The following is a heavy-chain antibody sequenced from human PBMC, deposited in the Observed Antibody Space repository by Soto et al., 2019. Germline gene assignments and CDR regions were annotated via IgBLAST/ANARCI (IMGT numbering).Heavy chain of an antibody. J-gene: IGHJ3*02. V-gene: IGHV4-34*02. CDR3: ARGDGKWLQYWSFDI. CDR1: GGSFSGYY. D-gene: IGHD4-4*01. Sequence: QVQLQQRGAGLLKPSETLSLTCGVYGGSFSGYYWTWIRQPPGNGLAWIGELDHTGSSNNNPSLTTRVEISVHPSNNQFAPEMGSVPAADTAMYYCARGDGKWLQYWSFDIWGQGTVVTVSS. CDR2: LDHTGSS.